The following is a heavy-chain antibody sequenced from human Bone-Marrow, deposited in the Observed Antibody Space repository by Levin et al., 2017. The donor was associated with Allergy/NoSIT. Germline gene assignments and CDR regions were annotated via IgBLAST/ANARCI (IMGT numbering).Heavy chain of an antibody. CDR3: ARDAPLRYFDSFYFDY. D-gene: IGHD3-9*01. CDR2: IFHSGST. V-gene: IGHV4-4*02. J-gene: IGHJ4*02. CDR1: GGSISSSNW. Sequence: SETLSLTCTVSGGSISSSNWWSWVRQPPGKGLEWIGEIFHSGSTNYNPSLKSRVTISVDKSKNQFSLKLSSVTAADTAVYYCARDAPLRYFDSFYFDYWGQGTLVTVSS.